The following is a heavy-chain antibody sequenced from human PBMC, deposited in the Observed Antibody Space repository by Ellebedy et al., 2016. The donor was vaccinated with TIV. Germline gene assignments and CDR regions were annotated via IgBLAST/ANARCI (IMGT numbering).Heavy chain of an antibody. J-gene: IGHJ4*02. Sequence: GESLKISXAASGFTFSSYAMSWVRQAPGKGLEWVSAISGSGGSTYYADSVKGRFTISRDNSKNTLYLQMNSLRAEDTAVYYCATVPKFFDYWGQGTLVTVSS. D-gene: IGHD2-2*01. CDR3: ATVPKFFDY. CDR2: ISGSGGST. V-gene: IGHV3-23*01. CDR1: GFTFSSYA.